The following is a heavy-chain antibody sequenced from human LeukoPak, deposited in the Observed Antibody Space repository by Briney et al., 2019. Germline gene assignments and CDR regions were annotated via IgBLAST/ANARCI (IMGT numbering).Heavy chain of an antibody. D-gene: IGHD6-6*01. CDR1: GGSISSYY. J-gene: IGHJ4*02. V-gene: IGHV4-59*01. CDR2: TYYSGST. CDR3: ARSPEYSSSSVEFDY. Sequence: SETLSLTCTVSGGSISSYYWSWIRQPPGKGLEWIGYTYYSGSTNYNPSLKSRVTISVDTSKNQFSLKLSSVTAADTAVYYCARSPEYSSSSVEFDYWGQGTLVTVSS.